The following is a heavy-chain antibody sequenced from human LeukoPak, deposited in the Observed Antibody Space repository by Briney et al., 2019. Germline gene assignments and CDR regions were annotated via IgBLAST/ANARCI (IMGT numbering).Heavy chain of an antibody. CDR1: GGSISTYY. CDR3: AREWVWGSGGKDYYYMDV. Sequence: SETLSLTCTVSGGSISTYYWSWMRQPAGKGLEWIGRIYISGGTNYNSSLKSRVIISVDKSKNQFSLKLNSVTAADTAVYYCAREWVWGSGGKDYYYMDVWGKGTTVTVSS. V-gene: IGHV4-4*07. J-gene: IGHJ6*03. CDR2: IYISGGT. D-gene: IGHD2-15*01.